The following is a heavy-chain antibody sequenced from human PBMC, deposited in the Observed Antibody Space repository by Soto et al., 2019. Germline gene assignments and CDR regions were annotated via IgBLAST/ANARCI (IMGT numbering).Heavy chain of an antibody. CDR2: IYYSGST. J-gene: IGHJ3*02. D-gene: IGHD3-22*01. V-gene: IGHV4-31*03. Sequence: QVQLQESGPGLVKPSQTLSLTCTVSGGSISRGGYYWSWILQHPGKGLEWIGYIYYSGSTYYNPSLKSRVTISGDTSKNQFSLKLSSVTEADSAVYYCAIYDNSGSHGFDIWGQGTMVTVSS. CDR3: AIYDNSGSHGFDI. CDR1: GGSISRGGYY.